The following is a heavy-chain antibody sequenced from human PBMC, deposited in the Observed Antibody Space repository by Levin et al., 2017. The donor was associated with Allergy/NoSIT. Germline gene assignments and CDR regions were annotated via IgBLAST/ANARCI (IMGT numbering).Heavy chain of an antibody. CDR1: GFIFSSYA. D-gene: IGHD6-19*01. V-gene: IGHV3-23*01. CDR2: ISGSGGST. CDR3: AKSQWLVPGYFQH. J-gene: IGHJ1*01. Sequence: GESLKISCAASGFIFSSYAMSWVRQAPGKGLEWVSAISGSGGSTYYADSVKGRFTISRDNSKNTLYLQMNSLRAEDTAVYYCAKSQWLVPGYFQHWGQGTLVTVSS.